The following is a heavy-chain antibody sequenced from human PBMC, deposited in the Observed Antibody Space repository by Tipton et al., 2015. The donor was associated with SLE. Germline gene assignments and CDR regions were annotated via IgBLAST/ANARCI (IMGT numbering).Heavy chain of an antibody. CDR3: ARESRNYGAFDI. D-gene: IGHD3-16*01. CDR2: LHYSGTT. V-gene: IGHV4-39*07. Sequence: TLSLTCSVSGDSITSGSYYWVWIRQPPGKGLEWIGRLHYSGTTYYNPSLKSRVTISVDTSNNQFSLKLTSVTAADTAVYYCARESRNYGAFDIWGPGTMVSVSS. J-gene: IGHJ3*02. CDR1: GDSITSGSYY.